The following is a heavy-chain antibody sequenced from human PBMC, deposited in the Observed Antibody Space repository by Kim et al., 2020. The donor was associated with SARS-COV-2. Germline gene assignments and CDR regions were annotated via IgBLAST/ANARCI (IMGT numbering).Heavy chain of an antibody. CDR2: ISYDGSNK. Sequence: GGSLRLSCAASGFTFSSYAMHWVRQAPGKGLEWVAVISYDGSNKYYADSVKGRFTISRDNSKNTLYLQMNSLRAEDTAVYYCARDSEAFVSGWSESDYWG. J-gene: IGHJ4*01. CDR1: GFTFSSYA. V-gene: IGHV3-30*04. D-gene: IGHD6-19*01. CDR3: ARDSEAFVSGWSESDY.